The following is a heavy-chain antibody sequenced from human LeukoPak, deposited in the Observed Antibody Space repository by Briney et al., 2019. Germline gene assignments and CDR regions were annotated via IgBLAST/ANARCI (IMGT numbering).Heavy chain of an antibody. J-gene: IGHJ4*02. D-gene: IGHD2-8*01. Sequence: ASVKVSCKASGYTFTGYYMHWVRQAPGQGLEWMGRINPNSGGTNYAQKFQGRVTMTRDTSISTAYMELSRLRSDDTAVYYCATARDIVLMVYAVHFDYWGQGTLVTVSS. CDR3: ATARDIVLMVYAVHFDY. CDR1: GYTFTGYY. CDR2: INPNSGGT. V-gene: IGHV1-2*06.